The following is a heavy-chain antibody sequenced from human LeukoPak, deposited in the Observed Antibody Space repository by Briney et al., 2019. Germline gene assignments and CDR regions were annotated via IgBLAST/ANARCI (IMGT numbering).Heavy chain of an antibody. J-gene: IGHJ4*02. CDR1: GGSINSGDYY. V-gene: IGHV4-30-4*01. Sequence: SQTLSFTCTVSGGSINSGDYYWSWIRQPPGKGLEWIVFIYYSGSTYNNPSLKSRVTISVDTSKNQFSLRLSSVTAADTAMYYCARVVTDWAIHNWGQGTLVTVSS. CDR3: ARVVTDWAIHN. D-gene: IGHD3-9*01. CDR2: IYYSGST.